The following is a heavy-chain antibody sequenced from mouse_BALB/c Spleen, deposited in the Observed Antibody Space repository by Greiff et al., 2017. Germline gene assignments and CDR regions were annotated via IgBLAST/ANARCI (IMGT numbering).Heavy chain of an antibody. Sequence: DVMLVESGGGLVQPGGSRKLSCAASGFTFSSFGMHWVRQAPEKGLEWVAYISSGSSTIYYADTVKGRFTISRDNPKNTLFLQMTSLRSEDTAMYYCAREGNYFFFDYWGQGTTLTVSS. CDR2: ISSGSSTI. J-gene: IGHJ2*01. CDR1: GFTFSSFG. V-gene: IGHV5-17*02. D-gene: IGHD2-1*01. CDR3: AREGNYFFFDY.